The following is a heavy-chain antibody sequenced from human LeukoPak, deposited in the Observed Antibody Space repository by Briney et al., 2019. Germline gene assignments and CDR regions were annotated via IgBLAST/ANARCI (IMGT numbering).Heavy chain of an antibody. J-gene: IGHJ4*02. CDR1: GYTFTSYD. Sequence: ASVKVSCEASGYTFTSYDINWVRQATGQGLEWMGWMNPNSGNTGYAQKFQGRVIMTRNTSISTAYMELSSLRSEDTAVYYCARGPSGWDYYFDYWGQGTLVTVSS. CDR3: ARGPSGWDYYFDY. CDR2: MNPNSGNT. V-gene: IGHV1-8*01. D-gene: IGHD6-19*01.